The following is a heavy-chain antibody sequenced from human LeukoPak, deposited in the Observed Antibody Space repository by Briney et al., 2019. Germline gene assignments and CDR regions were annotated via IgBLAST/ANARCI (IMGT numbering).Heavy chain of an antibody. CDR2: ISTYNANT. V-gene: IGHV1-18*01. J-gene: IGHJ4*02. CDR3: ARDIDSSGRVPADY. CDR1: GYTFTSYG. D-gene: IGHD3-22*01. Sequence: ASVKVSCKASGYTFTSYGISWVRQAPGQGLEWMGWISTYNANTHYPQKLQGRVTMTTDTSTSTAYMELRSLRPDDTAVYYCARDIDSSGRVPADYWGQGTLVTVSS.